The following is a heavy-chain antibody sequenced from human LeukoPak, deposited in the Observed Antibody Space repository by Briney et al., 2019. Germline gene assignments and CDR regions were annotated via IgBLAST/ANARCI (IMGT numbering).Heavy chain of an antibody. CDR3: ARGHTAVTRHFDF. Sequence: GGSLRLSCAASGFTFDDYAMHWVRQAPGKGLEWVSGISWNSGSIVYADSVKGRFTISRDDAKNLLYLDMNSLRAEDTAVYYCARGHTAVTRHFDFWGQGTLVTVSS. CDR2: ISWNSGSI. V-gene: IGHV3-9*01. D-gene: IGHD4-17*01. J-gene: IGHJ4*02. CDR1: GFTFDDYA.